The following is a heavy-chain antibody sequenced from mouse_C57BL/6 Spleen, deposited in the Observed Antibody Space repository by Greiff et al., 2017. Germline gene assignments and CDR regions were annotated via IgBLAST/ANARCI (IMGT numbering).Heavy chain of an antibody. V-gene: IGHV1-82*01. CDR2: IYPGDGDT. J-gene: IGHJ4*01. CDR1: GYAFSSSW. CDR3: ASFITTVVAPSDYAMDY. Sequence: QVQLQQSGPELVKPGASVKISCKASGYAFSSSWMNWVKQRPGKGLEWIGRIYPGDGDTNYNGKFKGKATLTADKSSSTAYMQLSSLTSEDSAVYFWASFITTVVAPSDYAMDYWGQGTSVTVSS. D-gene: IGHD1-1*01.